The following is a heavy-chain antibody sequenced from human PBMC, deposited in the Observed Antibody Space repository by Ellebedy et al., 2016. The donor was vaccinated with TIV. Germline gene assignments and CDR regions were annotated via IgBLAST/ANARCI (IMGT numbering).Heavy chain of an antibody. J-gene: IGHJ4*02. CDR2: MFPGDSET. CDR3: ARRVWGSYRPFDS. V-gene: IGHV5-51*01. CDR1: GYMFINHW. D-gene: IGHD3-16*02. Sequence: GESLKISXKGYGYMFINHWIGWVRQMPGKGLEWMGIMFPGDSETKYSPSFQGQVTISADKSISTAYLQWSSLKASDTAMYYCARRVWGSYRPFDSWGQGTLVTVSS.